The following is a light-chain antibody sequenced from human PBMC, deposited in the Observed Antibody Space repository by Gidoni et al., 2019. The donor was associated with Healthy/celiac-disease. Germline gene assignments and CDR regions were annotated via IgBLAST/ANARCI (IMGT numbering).Light chain of an antibody. Sequence: EIVLTQSPATLSLSPGERAILSCRASQSVSSYLAWYQQKPGQAPRLLIYDASNRATGIPARFSGSGSGTDFTLTISSLEPEDFAVYYCQQRGEAFGQGTKVEIK. J-gene: IGKJ1*01. CDR2: DAS. V-gene: IGKV3-11*01. CDR3: QQRGEA. CDR1: QSVSSY.